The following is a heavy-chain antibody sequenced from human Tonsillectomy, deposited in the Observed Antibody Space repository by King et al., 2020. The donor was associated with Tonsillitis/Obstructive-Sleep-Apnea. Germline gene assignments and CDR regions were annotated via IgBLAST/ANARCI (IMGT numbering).Heavy chain of an antibody. CDR1: GFTFDDFG. CDR2: IIWNGDNT. CDR3: ARALRGSLADAFDI. Sequence: DVQLVESGGGVVRPGGSLRLSFAASGFTFDDFGMTWVRHAPGTGLEWVAGIIWNGDNTTYADSVKGRFTISRENPKKSLYLQMNSLRAEDTALYYCARALRGSLADAFDIWGQGTMVTVSS. J-gene: IGHJ3*02. V-gene: IGHV3-20*03. D-gene: IGHD3-10*01.